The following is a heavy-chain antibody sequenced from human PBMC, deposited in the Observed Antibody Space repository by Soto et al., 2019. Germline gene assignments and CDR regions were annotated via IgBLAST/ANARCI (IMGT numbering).Heavy chain of an antibody. CDR1: GFTFSTYW. CDR3: AREWSPPLAVFDY. CDR2: IKQDGSEQ. D-gene: IGHD1-26*01. Sequence: GGSLRLSCAASGFTFSTYWMTWVRQAPGKGLAWVANIKQDGSEQYYVDSVKGRFTISRDNAKNSLYLQMNSLRAEDTAVYYCAREWSPPLAVFDYWGQGALVTVSS. V-gene: IGHV3-7*03. J-gene: IGHJ4*02.